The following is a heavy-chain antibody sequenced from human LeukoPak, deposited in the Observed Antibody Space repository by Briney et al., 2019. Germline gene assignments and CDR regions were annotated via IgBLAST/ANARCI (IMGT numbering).Heavy chain of an antibody. CDR2: IKQDGSEK. CDR1: GFTFSSYW. CDR3: ARARHGGSYSNYYYYMDV. Sequence: GGSLRLSCAASGFTFSSYWMSWVRQAPGKGLEWVANIKQDGSEKYYVDSVKGRFTISRDNAKNSLYLQMNSLRAEDTAVYYCARARHGGSYSNYYYYMDVWGKGTTVTVS. D-gene: IGHD1-26*01. V-gene: IGHV3-7*01. J-gene: IGHJ6*03.